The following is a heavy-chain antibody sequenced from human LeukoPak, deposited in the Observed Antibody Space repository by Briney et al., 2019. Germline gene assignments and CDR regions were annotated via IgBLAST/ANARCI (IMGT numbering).Heavy chain of an antibody. J-gene: IGHJ4*02. CDR3: ARVTLVSVAAFDY. CDR1: GFTFSSYA. CDR2: IKQDGGDK. D-gene: IGHD6-19*01. V-gene: IGHV3-7*01. Sequence: GGSLRLSCAASGFTFSSYAMHWVRQAPGKGLEWVANIKQDGGDKYYVDSVKGRFTISRDNAKNSLYLQMHSLRAEDTAVYYCARVTLVSVAAFDYWGQGTLVTVSS.